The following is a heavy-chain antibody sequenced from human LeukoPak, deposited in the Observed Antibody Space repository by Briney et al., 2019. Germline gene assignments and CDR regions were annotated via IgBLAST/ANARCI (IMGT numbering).Heavy chain of an antibody. Sequence: GGPLEISCQGSGSRFTSYWIGWVRRLPGKGLEGMGLIYPGDYGSRYSPSFQCQVTISPDKSIRNAYLEWSSLKASGTAMYYCARRGSSASNWFDLWGQGTLVTVSS. D-gene: IGHD1-26*01. CDR3: ARRGSSASNWFDL. CDR2: IYPGDYGS. CDR1: GSRFTSYW. V-gene: IGHV5-51*01. J-gene: IGHJ5*02.